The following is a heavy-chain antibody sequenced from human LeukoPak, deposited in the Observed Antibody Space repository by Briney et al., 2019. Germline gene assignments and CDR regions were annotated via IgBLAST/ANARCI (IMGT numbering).Heavy chain of an antibody. V-gene: IGHV3-9*01. CDR1: GFTFDDYA. J-gene: IGHJ4*02. D-gene: IGHD6-13*01. CDR3: AKDNRSWYVFDY. CDR2: ISWNSGSI. Sequence: PGGSLRLSCAASGFTFDDYAMHWVRQAPGKGLEWVSGISWNSGSIGYADSVKGRFTISRDNAKNSLYLQMNSLRAEDTALYYCAKDNRSWYVFDYWGQGTLVTVSS.